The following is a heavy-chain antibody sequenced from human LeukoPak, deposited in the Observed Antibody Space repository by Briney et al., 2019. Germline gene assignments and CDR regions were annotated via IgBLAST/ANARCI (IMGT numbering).Heavy chain of an antibody. CDR3: ARSPTLYFGADY. V-gene: IGHV4-59*01. CDR2: IYYSGST. J-gene: IGHJ4*02. Sequence: SETLSLTCTVSGGSISSYYWSWVRQPPGKGLEWIGYIYYSGSTNYNPSLKSRVTISVDTSKNQFSLKLSSVTAADAAVYYCARSPTLYFGADYWGQGTLVTVSS. CDR1: GGSISSYY. D-gene: IGHD3-10*01.